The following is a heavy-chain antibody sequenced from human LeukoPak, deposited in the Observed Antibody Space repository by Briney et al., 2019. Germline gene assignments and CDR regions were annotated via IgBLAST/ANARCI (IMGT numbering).Heavy chain of an antibody. CDR3: AKTNGYFDQ. D-gene: IGHD2-8*01. CDR2: ISGNGETT. Sequence: GGSLRLSCAASGFTFSSYGMTWLRQTPAKGLEWVSAISGNGETTYYSDSVKGRFTISRDNSKNTLFLQMNSLRVEDAAMYYCAKTNGYFDQWGQGTLVAVSS. J-gene: IGHJ4*02. CDR1: GFTFSSYG. V-gene: IGHV3-23*01.